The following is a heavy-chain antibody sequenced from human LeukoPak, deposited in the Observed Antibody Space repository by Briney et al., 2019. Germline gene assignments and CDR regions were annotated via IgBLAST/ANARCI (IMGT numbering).Heavy chain of an antibody. CDR2: ITNSGNSK. Sequence: PGGSLRLSCAASGFIFSDYYMNWIRQAPGKGLEWVSYITNSGNSKSYADSVKGRFTISRDNTKNSLYLQMNGLRAEDTAVYYCARTGSSGYLTFDYWGQGILVTVSS. CDR3: ARTGSSGYLTFDY. V-gene: IGHV3-11*06. D-gene: IGHD3-22*01. CDR1: GFIFSDYY. J-gene: IGHJ4*02.